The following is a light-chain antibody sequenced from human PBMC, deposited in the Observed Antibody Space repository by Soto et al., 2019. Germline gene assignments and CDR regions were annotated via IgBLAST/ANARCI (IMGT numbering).Light chain of an antibody. V-gene: IGLV3-21*04. CDR1: NIGSKS. Sequence: SYELTQPPSVSVAPGKTARITCGGNNIGSKSVHWYQQKPGQAPVLVIYYDSDRPSGIPERFSGSNSGNTATLTISWVEAGDEADYYCQVWDSSSDHPGVFGGGTQLTVL. CDR3: QVWDSSSDHPGV. CDR2: YDS. J-gene: IGLJ2*01.